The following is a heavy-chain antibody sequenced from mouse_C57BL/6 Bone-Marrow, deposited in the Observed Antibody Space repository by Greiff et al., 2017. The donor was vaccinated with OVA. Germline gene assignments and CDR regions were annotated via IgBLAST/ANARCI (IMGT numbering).Heavy chain of an antibody. CDR2: IDPEDGDT. CDR1: GFNIKDYY. J-gene: IGHJ2*01. V-gene: IGHV14-1*01. CDR3: TLQLDFDY. Sequence: VQLQQSGAELVRPGASVKLSCTASGFNIKDYYMHWVKQRPEQGLEWIGRIDPEDGDTEYAPKFQGKATMTADTSPNTAYLQLSSLTSEDTAVYYCTLQLDFDYWGQGTTLTVSS. D-gene: IGHD3-1*01.